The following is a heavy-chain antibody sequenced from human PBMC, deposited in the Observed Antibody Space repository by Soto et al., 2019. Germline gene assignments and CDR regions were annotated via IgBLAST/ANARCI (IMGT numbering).Heavy chain of an antibody. CDR1: GYTFTSYG. V-gene: IGHV1-18*01. D-gene: IGHD6-13*01. Sequence: ASVKVSCKISGYTFTSYGISWVRQAPGQGLEWMGWISAYNGNTNYAQKLQGRVTMTTDTSTSTAYMELRSLRSDDTAVYYCAGAAAAGELDYWGQGTLVTVSS. CDR2: ISAYNGNT. J-gene: IGHJ4*02. CDR3: AGAAAAGELDY.